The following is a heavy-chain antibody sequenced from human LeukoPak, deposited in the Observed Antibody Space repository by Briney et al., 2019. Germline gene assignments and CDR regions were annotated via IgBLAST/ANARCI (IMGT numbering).Heavy chain of an antibody. CDR1: GFTFTTYW. Sequence: TGGSLRLSCAASGFTFTTYWMHWVRQAPGKGLVWVSHINSDGSITSYADSVEGRFTISRDNAKNTLYLQMNSLRAEDTAVCYCARDAVDTANAVWGQGTTVTVSS. CDR3: ARDAVDTANAV. V-gene: IGHV3-74*01. J-gene: IGHJ6*02. CDR2: INSDGSIT. D-gene: IGHD5-18*01.